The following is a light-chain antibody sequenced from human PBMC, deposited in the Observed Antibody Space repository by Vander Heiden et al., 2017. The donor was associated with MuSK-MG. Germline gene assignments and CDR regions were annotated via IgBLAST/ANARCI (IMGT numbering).Light chain of an antibody. J-gene: IGKJ1*01. CDR1: QNINNY. V-gene: IGKV3-11*01. CDR3: QQRSLRRPEGR. CDR2: DAS. Sequence: EIVLTHSPVTLSLSPGERATLSCRARQNINNYLAWYQQKPGQAPRLLIFDASNRCTGSAARFRGSGSGTDFILTISSLEPEDVAVYFCQQRSLRRPEGRFGQGTKVEIK.